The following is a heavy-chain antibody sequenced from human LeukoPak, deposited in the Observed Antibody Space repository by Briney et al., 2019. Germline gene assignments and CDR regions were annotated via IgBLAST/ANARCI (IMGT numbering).Heavy chain of an antibody. CDR2: IRYDGSNK. Sequence: GGSLRLSCAASGFTFSSYSMNWVRQAPGKGLEWVAFIRYDGSNKYYADSVKGRFTISRDNSKNTLYLQMNSLRAEDTAVYYCAKDRMASVDYWGRGTLVTVSS. J-gene: IGHJ4*02. D-gene: IGHD5-24*01. CDR3: AKDRMASVDY. V-gene: IGHV3-30*02. CDR1: GFTFSSYS.